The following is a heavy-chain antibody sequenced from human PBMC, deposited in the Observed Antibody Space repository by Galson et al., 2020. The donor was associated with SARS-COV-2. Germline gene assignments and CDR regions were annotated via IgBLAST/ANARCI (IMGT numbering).Heavy chain of an antibody. CDR2: IYTSGST. J-gene: IGHJ3*02. D-gene: IGHD5-18*01. CDR3: ARRGYSYGWGLSSDI. V-gene: IGHV4-59*01. Sequence: ASENLSLTCTVAGGSISSYYWSWIRQPPRKGPEWIGYIYTSGSTNYNPSLKSRVTISVDTSTNQFSLTLSSVTAADTAVYYCARRGYSYGWGLSSDIWGQGTMVTVSS. CDR1: GGSISSYY.